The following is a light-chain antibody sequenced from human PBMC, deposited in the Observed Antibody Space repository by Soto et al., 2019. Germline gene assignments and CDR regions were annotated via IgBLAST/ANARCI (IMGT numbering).Light chain of an antibody. Sequence: QSALTQPASLSGSPGQSITISCTGTSSDVGSHNLVSWYPQHPGQAPKLMIYEVSRRPLGVSTRFSASKSGNTASLTIPGLQAEDAADYSRCSYGGSSAVFGGGTQLTVL. V-gene: IGLV2-23*02. J-gene: IGLJ7*01. CDR1: SSDVGSHNL. CDR2: EVS. CDR3: CSYGGSSAV.